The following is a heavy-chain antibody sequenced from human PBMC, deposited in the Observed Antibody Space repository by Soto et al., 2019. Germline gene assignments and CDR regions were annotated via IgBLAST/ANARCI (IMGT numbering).Heavy chain of an antibody. J-gene: IGHJ4*02. CDR3: VRDRLGVATAFTFDH. CDR2: IKEDGSER. D-gene: IGHD3-16*01. Sequence: EVHLAESGGGLVQPGGSLRLSCAASGLTFNTYWMSWVRQAPGTGLEWVANIKEDGSERNYVDSVKGRFTISRDNAKNSLYLQMDTLREEDTALYYCVRDRLGVATAFTFDHWGQGILVTVSS. CDR1: GLTFNTYW. V-gene: IGHV3-7*03.